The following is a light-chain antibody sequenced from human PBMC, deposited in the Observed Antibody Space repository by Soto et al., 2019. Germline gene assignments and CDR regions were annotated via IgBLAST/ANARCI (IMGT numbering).Light chain of an antibody. V-gene: IGKV1-39*01. CDR1: QSISSY. CDR2: AAS. J-gene: IGKJ5*01. CDR3: QQSYSTPPIT. Sequence: DIQMTQSPSPLSASVGDRVTITCRASQSISSYLNWYQQKPGKAPKVLIYAASSLQTGVPSRFSGSGSGTDFTLTISSLQPEDFATYYCQQSYSTPPITFGQGTRLEIK.